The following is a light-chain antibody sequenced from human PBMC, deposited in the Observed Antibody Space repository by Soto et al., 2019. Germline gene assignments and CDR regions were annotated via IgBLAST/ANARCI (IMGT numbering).Light chain of an antibody. Sequence: DIQMTQSPSTLSASVGDRVSITCRASQSISSWLAWYQQKPGKAPKLLIYDASSLESGVPSRFSGSGSGTEFALTISSLQPDDFGIYYCQQYKSYRTFGKGTKVDIE. CDR1: QSISSW. CDR2: DAS. CDR3: QQYKSYRT. J-gene: IGKJ1*01. V-gene: IGKV1-5*01.